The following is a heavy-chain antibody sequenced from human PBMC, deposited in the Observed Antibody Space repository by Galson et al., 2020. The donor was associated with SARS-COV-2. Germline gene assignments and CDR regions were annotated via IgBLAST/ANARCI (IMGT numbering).Heavy chain of an antibody. CDR3: ARVSDYSNYASPICYYYYYMDV. D-gene: IGHD4-4*01. V-gene: IGHV4-39*07. CDR1: GGSISSSSYY. CDR2: IYYSGST. J-gene: IGHJ6*03. Sequence: SETLSLTCTVSGGSISSSSYYWGWIRQPPGKGLEWIGSIYYSGSTYYNPSLKSRVTISVDTSKNQFSLKLSSVTAADTAVYYCARVSDYSNYASPICYYYYYMDVWGKGTTVTVSS.